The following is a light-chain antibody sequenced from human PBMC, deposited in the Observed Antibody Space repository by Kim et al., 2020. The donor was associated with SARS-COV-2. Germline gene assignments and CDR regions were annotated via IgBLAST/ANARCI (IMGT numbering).Light chain of an antibody. CDR3: QQYNNWPLT. J-gene: IGKJ4*01. Sequence: SRSPGERVTLSCRASQTVSTTVAWYRQKPGQAPRLLVYGASTRATGIPATFSGSGSGTEFTLTISSLQSEDFGVYYCQQYNNWPLTFGGGTKVEI. CDR2: GAS. CDR1: QTVSTT. V-gene: IGKV3-15*01.